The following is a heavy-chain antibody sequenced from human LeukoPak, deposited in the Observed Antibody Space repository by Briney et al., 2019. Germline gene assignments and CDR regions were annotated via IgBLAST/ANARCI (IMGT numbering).Heavy chain of an antibody. V-gene: IGHV1-2*02. Sequence: GASVKVSCKASGYTFTGYYMHWVRQAPGQGLEWMGWINPNSGGTNYAQKFQGRVAMTRDTSISTAYMELSRLRSDDTAVYYCARSSGYYVGYIQYWGQGTLVTVSS. J-gene: IGHJ1*01. CDR2: INPNSGGT. CDR3: ARSSGYYVGYIQY. CDR1: GYTFTGYY. D-gene: IGHD3-22*01.